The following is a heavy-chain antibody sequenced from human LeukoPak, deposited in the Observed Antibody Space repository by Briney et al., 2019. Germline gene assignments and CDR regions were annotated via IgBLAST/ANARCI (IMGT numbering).Heavy chain of an antibody. D-gene: IGHD3-10*01. J-gene: IGHJ6*03. CDR2: ISSSSSYI. V-gene: IGHV3-21*04. CDR1: GFTFSSYS. Sequence: GGSLRLSCAASGFTFSSYSMNWVRQAPGKGLEWVSSISSSSSYIYYADSVRGRFTISRDNSKNTLYLQMNSLRAEDTAVYYCAKDPYYYGSGRKYYYYYMDVWGKGTTVTISS. CDR3: AKDPYYYGSGRKYYYYYMDV.